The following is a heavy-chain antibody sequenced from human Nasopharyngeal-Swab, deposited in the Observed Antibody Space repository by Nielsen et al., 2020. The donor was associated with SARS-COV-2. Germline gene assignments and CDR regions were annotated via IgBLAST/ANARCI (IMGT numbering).Heavy chain of an antibody. D-gene: IGHD3-10*01. V-gene: IGHV3-23*01. J-gene: IGHJ6*03. CDR3: AKASGYIGELLYYYYYMDV. CDR2: ISGSVGST. Sequence: GESLKISCAASGFTFSSYAMSWVRQAPGKGLEWVSAISGSVGSTYYADSVKGRFTISRDNSKNTLYLQMNSLRAEDTAVYYCAKASGYIGELLYYYYYMDVWGKGTTVTVSS. CDR1: GFTFSSYA.